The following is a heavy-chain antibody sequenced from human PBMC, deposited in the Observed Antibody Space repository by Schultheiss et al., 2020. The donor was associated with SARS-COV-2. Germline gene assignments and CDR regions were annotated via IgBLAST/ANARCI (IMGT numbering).Heavy chain of an antibody. Sequence: GGSLRLSCAASGFTFGTYNMHWVRQAPGKGLEFVASIRSSGRDIYYADSMQGRFTVSRDNANNSLYLQMHSLRAEDTALYYCATPPITGSDYWGQGTLVTVSS. CDR1: GFTFGTYN. J-gene: IGHJ4*02. CDR2: IRSSGRDI. D-gene: IGHD1-20*01. CDR3: ATPPITGSDY. V-gene: IGHV3-21*04.